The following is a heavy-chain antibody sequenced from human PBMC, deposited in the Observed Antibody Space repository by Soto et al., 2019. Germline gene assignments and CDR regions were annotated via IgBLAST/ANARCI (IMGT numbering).Heavy chain of an antibody. CDR1: GFTFSSYS. CDR3: AREDLIGPAAMSDY. V-gene: IGHV3-21*01. D-gene: IGHD2-2*01. CDR2: ISSSSTYT. Sequence: GGSLRLSCAASGFTFSSYSMNWVRQAPGKGLEWVSCISSSSTYTYYADSVKGRFTISRDNAKNSLYLQMNSLRAEDTAVYYCAREDLIGPAAMSDYWGQGTMGTVSS. J-gene: IGHJ4*02.